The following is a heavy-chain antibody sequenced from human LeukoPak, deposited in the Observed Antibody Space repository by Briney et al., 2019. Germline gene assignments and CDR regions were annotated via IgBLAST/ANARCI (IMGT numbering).Heavy chain of an antibody. CDR2: ISSSSSYI. J-gene: IGHJ3*02. CDR1: GFTVSSNY. Sequence: GGPLRLSCAASGFTVSSNYMSWVRQAPGKGLEWVSSISSSSSYIYYADSVKGRFTISRDDAKNSLYLQMNSLRAEDTAVYYCARDKWVAFDMWGQGTMAIVSS. D-gene: IGHD1-26*01. V-gene: IGHV3-21*03. CDR3: ARDKWVAFDM.